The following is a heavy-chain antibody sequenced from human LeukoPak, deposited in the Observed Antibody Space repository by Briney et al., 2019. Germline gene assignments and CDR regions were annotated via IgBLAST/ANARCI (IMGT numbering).Heavy chain of an antibody. CDR3: ARFYYDFRSGYPPSNY. CDR2: INTNTGNP. CDR1: GYTFTSYA. V-gene: IGHV7-4-1*02. D-gene: IGHD3-3*01. Sequence: GASVKVSCKASGYTFTSYAMNWVRQAPGQGLEWMGWINTNTGNPTYAQGFTGRFVFSLDTSVSTAYLQISSLKAEDTAVYYCARFYYDFRSGYPPSNYGGQEPWSPSPQ. J-gene: IGHJ4*01.